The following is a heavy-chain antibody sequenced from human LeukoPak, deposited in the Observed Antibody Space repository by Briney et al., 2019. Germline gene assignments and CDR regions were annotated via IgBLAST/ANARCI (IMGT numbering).Heavy chain of an antibody. V-gene: IGHV3-23*01. J-gene: IGHJ4*02. CDR2: ISFSGRST. CDR3: AKDREKAVGATIFDH. D-gene: IGHD1-26*01. Sequence: GSLTLSCAVSGFTFSDYVMSWVRQAPGKGLEWVLGISFSGRSTNYADSVKGRFIISRDNSNNTLYLQMNSLRADDTAADYCAKDREKAVGATIFDHWGQGTLVTVSS. CDR1: GFTFSDYV.